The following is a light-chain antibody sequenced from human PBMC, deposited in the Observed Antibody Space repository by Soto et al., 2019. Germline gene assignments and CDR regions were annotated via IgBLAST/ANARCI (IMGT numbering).Light chain of an antibody. CDR1: QSVSSNY. J-gene: IGKJ4*02. V-gene: IGKV3D-20*02. CDR2: GAS. Sequence: EIVLTQSPGTLSLSPGERATLSCRASQSVSSNYLAWYQQKPGQAPRLLIYGASTRATGIPDRFRGSGSGADFTLTVSRLEPEDFAVYYCQQRGNWPLTFGGGTKVEIK. CDR3: QQRGNWPLT.